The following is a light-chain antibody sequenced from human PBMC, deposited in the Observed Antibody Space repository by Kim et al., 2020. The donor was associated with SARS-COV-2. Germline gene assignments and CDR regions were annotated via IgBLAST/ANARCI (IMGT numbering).Light chain of an antibody. CDR1: SSDISNYNY. V-gene: IGLV2-14*03. J-gene: IGLJ2*01. CDR2: VVH. Sequence: GPTITISCTGTSSDISNYNYVSWYQQHPGNAPRLMIFVVHTRPSGVSTRFSGSKSGNTASLTISGLQAADEAEYFCSSYTSTSTLFFGGGTQLTVL. CDR3: SSYTSTSTLF.